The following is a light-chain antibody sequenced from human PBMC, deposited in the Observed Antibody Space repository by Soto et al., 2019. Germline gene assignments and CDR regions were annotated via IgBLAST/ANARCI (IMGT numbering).Light chain of an antibody. J-gene: IGLJ3*02. CDR1: RSNIGGNT. Sequence: QSVLTQPPSASATPGQRVTISCSGSRSNIGGNTVNWYQHLPGTAPKLLMYRNNERPSGVPDRFSGSKSGTSASLAISGLQSEDEADYPCATWDDTLRTWVFGGGTKLTVL. CDR3: ATWDDTLRTWV. V-gene: IGLV1-44*01. CDR2: RNN.